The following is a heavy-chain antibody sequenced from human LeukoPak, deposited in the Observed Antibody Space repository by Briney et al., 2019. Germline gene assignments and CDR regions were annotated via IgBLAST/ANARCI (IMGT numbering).Heavy chain of an antibody. J-gene: IGHJ4*01. Sequence: SETLSLTCTVSGDSISTYYWSWIRQPPGKGLEWIGYIYYSGSTNYNPSLKSRVTISVDTSKNQFSLKLISVTAADTAVYYCAYNRNFALDNWGRGTLVTVSS. CDR3: AYNRNFALDN. CDR1: GDSISTYY. V-gene: IGHV4-59*03. D-gene: IGHD1-14*01. CDR2: IYYSGST.